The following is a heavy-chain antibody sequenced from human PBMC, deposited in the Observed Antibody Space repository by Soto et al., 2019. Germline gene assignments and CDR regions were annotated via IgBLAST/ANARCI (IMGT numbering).Heavy chain of an antibody. CDR2: ITPYNGKT. Sequence: ASVKVSCKASGYTFITYGVTWVRQAPGQGLEWMGWITPYNGKTHYAQKFQDRVTMTTDTAATTAYMELGSLTSDDSAMYFCARDTSHYFDHWGQGILVTVSS. D-gene: IGHD2-2*01. CDR1: GYTFITYG. V-gene: IGHV1-18*01. J-gene: IGHJ4*02. CDR3: ARDTSHYFDH.